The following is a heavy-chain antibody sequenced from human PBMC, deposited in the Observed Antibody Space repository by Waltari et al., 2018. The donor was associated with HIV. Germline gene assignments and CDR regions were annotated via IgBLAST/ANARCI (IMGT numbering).Heavy chain of an antibody. Sequence: QVQLLQSGAEVTTSGPSVTVSCYASAYTFPGHSMHWVRPAPGQGLEWMGRINPNRGGTNYAQKFQGRVTMTRDTSISTAYMELSRLRSDDTAVYYCARDIRIAVAGRGVGYWGQGTLVTVSS. V-gene: IGHV1-2*06. CDR1: AYTFPGHS. J-gene: IGHJ4*02. D-gene: IGHD6-19*01. CDR2: INPNRGGT. CDR3: ARDIRIAVAGRGVGY.